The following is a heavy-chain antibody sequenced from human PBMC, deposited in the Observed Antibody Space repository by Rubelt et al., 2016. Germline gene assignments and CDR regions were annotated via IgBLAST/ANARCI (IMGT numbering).Heavy chain of an antibody. V-gene: IGHV3-23*01. J-gene: IGHJ4*02. CDR2: ISGSGGST. D-gene: IGHD3-10*01. CDR3: AKGRGILSPDY. CDR1: GFTFSSYA. Sequence: GSLRLSCVASGFTFSSYAMSWVRQAPGKGREWVSAISGSGGSTYYADSVKGRFTISRDNSKNTLSLQMNSLRAEDTAVYYCAKGRGILSPDYWGQGTLVTVSS.